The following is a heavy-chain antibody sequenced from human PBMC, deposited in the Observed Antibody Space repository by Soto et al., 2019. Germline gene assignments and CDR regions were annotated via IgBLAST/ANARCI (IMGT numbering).Heavy chain of an antibody. Sequence: SETLSLTCTVSGGSISSYYWSWIRQPPGKGLDWIGDIYYSGSTNYNPSVKVRVTISVDTSHNQFSLKLSSVVAADTAVYYGPRDEREKIKDGGYYYYGMDVWGQGTAVPVSS. CDR2: IYYSGST. CDR1: GGSISSYY. CDR3: PRDEREKIKDGGYYYYGMDV. J-gene: IGHJ6*02. V-gene: IGHV4-59*01. D-gene: IGHD1-1*01.